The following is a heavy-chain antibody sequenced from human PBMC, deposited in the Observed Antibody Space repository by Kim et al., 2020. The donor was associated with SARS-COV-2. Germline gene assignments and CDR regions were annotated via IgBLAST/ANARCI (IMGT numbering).Heavy chain of an antibody. CDR3: ATDPLEY. CDR1: GFTFSTHW. CDR2: IKPDGGEK. V-gene: IGHV3-7*03. J-gene: IGHJ4*02. Sequence: GVSLRLSCAASGFTFSTHWMTWVRQAPGKGLEWVANIKPDGGEKYFMDSVKGRSTISRDNAKTSLYLQINSLRAEDTAVYYCATDPLEYWGQGILVTVSS.